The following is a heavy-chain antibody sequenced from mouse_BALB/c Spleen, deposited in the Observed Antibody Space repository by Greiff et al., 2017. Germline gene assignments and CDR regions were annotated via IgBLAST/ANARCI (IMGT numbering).Heavy chain of an antibody. V-gene: IGHV5-6-5*01. Sequence: VQLKESGGGLVKPGGSLKLSCAASGFTFSSYAMSWVRQTPEKRLEWVASISSGGSTYYPDSVKGRFTISRDNARNILYLQMSSLRSEDTAMYYCARDYYGSYYYAMDYWGQGTSVTVSS. J-gene: IGHJ4*01. CDR1: GFTFSSYA. CDR2: ISSGGST. D-gene: IGHD1-2*01. CDR3: ARDYYGSYYYAMDY.